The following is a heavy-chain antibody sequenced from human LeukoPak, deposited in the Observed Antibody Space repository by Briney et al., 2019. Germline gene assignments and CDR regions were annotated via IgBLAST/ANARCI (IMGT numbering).Heavy chain of an antibody. V-gene: IGHV1-2*02. CDR3: AREGGYCGGDCYSGGYMDV. J-gene: IGHJ6*03. CDR1: GYTFTGYY. CDR2: INPNSGGT. Sequence: ASVKVSCKASGYTFTGYYMHWVRQAPGQGLEWMGWINPNSGGTNYAQKFHGRVTMTRDTSISTAYMDLSRLRSDDTAMYYCAREGGYCGGDCYSGGYMDVWGKGTTVTVSS. D-gene: IGHD2-21*01.